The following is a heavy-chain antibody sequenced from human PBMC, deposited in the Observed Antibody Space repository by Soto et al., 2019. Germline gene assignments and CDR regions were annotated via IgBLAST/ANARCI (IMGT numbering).Heavy chain of an antibody. CDR1: GYTFGSCA. D-gene: IGHD3-10*01. J-gene: IGHJ6*02. V-gene: IGHV1-3*01. CDR3: ARAVARGVKTIYYYYGRDV. Sequence: ASVEVSCKASGYTFGSCARHWVRQAPGQRLEWMGWINPGNGNTKYSQTFQGRVTITRDTSASTAYMELSSLRSEDTAVYYCARAVARGVKTIYYYYGRDVWGQGTTVTVSS. CDR2: INPGNGNT.